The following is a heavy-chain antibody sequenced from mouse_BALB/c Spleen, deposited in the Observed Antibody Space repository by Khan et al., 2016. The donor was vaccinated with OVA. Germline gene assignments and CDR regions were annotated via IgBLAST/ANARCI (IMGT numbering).Heavy chain of an antibody. CDR1: GFSLTNYS. V-gene: IGHV2-2*01. D-gene: IGHD2-4*01. Sequence: QVQLKQSGPGLVQPSQSLSITYTVSGFSLTNYSVHWVRQSPGKGLEWLGVIWSAGSTDYNAAFISRLTIRKDNSRSQVFFKMNSLQPHDTAIYYCARRGYDYGRGALFAYWGQGTLVTVSA. CDR3: ARRGYDYGRGALFAY. CDR2: IWSAGST. J-gene: IGHJ3*01.